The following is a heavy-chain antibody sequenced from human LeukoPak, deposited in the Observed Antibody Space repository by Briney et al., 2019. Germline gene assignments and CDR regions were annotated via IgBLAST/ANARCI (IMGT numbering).Heavy chain of an antibody. CDR3: ARLRGIRVYFDY. CDR1: SGSISSNSYY. D-gene: IGHD6-13*01. Sequence: SETLSLTCTVSSGSISSNSYYWGWIRQSPGKGLKWIGTIYYSGSTYYNPSLKSRVTISVDTSKNQFSLKLSSVTAADTAMYYCARLRGIRVYFDYWGQGTLVTVSS. J-gene: IGHJ4*02. V-gene: IGHV4-39*01. CDR2: IYYSGST.